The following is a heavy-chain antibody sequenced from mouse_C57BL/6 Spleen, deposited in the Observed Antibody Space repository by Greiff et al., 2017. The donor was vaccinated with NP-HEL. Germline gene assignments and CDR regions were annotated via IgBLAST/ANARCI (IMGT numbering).Heavy chain of an antibody. Sequence: EVKLMESGPELVKPGASVKMSCKASGYTFTDYNMHWVKQSHGKSLEWIGYINPNNGGTSYNQKFRGKATLTVNKSSSTAYMELRSLTSEDSAVYYCATTWGYYFDYWGQGTTLTVSS. D-gene: IGHD4-1*01. CDR1: GYTFTDYN. CDR2: INPNNGGT. J-gene: IGHJ2*01. CDR3: ATTWGYYFDY. V-gene: IGHV1-22*01.